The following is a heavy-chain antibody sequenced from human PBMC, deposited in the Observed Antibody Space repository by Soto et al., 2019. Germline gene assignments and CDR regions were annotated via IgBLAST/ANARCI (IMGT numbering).Heavy chain of an antibody. J-gene: IGHJ4*02. CDR1: GYTFTSYY. CDR2: INPSGGST. V-gene: IGHV1-46*01. D-gene: IGHD3-3*01. CDR3: ARDVLRFLEWPWGFDY. Sequence: ASVKVSCKVSGYTFTSYYMHWVRQAPGQGLEWMGIINPSGGSTSYAQKFQGRVTMTRDTSTSTVYMELSSLRSEDTAVYYCARDVLRFLEWPWGFDYWGQGTLVTSPQ.